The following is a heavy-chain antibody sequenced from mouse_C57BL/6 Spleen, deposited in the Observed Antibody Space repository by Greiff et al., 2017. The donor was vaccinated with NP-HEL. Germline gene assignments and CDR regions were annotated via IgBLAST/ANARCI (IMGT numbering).Heavy chain of an antibody. D-gene: IGHD1-1*01. Sequence: EVQLQESEGGLVQPGSSMKLSCTASGFTFSDYYMAWVRQVPEKGLEWVANINYDGSSTYYLDSLKSRFIISRDNAKNILYLQMSSLKSEDTATYYCARVSYYGSSSYFDYWGQGTTLTVSS. V-gene: IGHV5-16*01. CDR1: GFTFSDYY. CDR2: INYDGSST. J-gene: IGHJ2*01. CDR3: ARVSYYGSSSYFDY.